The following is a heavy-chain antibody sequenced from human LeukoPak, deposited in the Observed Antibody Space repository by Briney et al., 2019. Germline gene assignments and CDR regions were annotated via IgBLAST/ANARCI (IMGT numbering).Heavy chain of an antibody. V-gene: IGHV4-34*01. Sequence: SETLSLTCAVSGVSFNYYYWSWVRQTPGKGLEWIGEINHSGYTNDSPSLKSRVTLSIDTSRKQFSLNLRSVTVADTGIYYCTRMTTGHDYWGQGTLVTVSS. CDR3: TRMTTGHDY. J-gene: IGHJ4*02. CDR2: INHSGYT. D-gene: IGHD4-17*01. CDR1: GVSFNYYY.